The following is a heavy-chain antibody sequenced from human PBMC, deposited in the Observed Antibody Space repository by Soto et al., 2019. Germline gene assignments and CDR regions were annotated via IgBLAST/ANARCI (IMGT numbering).Heavy chain of an antibody. CDR2: IFYTGST. Sequence: QLQLQESGPGLVKPSGTLSLTCNVSGGSISGSGYYWGWIRQPPGKGLEWIGGIFYTGSTYYKPPHKSRGAIAFATSSNEFSLRLTSVTTADTAVYFCATQGSAVQSNFDYWGQGTLVTVSS. D-gene: IGHD6-13*01. V-gene: IGHV4-39*01. J-gene: IGHJ4*02. CDR1: GGSISGSGYY. CDR3: ATQGSAVQSNFDY.